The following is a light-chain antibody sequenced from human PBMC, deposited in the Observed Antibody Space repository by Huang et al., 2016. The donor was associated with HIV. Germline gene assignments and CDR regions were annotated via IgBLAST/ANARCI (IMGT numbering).Light chain of an antibody. CDR3: QQSGFT. CDR1: QSVDRNY. J-gene: IGKJ3*01. CDR2: GAS. Sequence: EIVLTQSPGTLSLSPGERATLYCRASQSVDRNYLAWYQQKPGQAPRLLIYGASSRATGIPDRFSGSGSGTDFTLTISRLEPEDFAVYYCQQSGFTFGPGTKVEIK. V-gene: IGKV3-20*01.